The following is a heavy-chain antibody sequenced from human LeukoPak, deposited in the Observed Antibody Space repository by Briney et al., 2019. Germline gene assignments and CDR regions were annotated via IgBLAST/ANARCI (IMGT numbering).Heavy chain of an antibody. V-gene: IGHV1-8*01. CDR3: ARDVAIFGVVINPSVDP. Sequence: GASVKVSCKASGYTFTSYDINWVRQATGQGLEWMGWMNPNSGNTGYAQKFQGRVTMTRDTSISTAYMELSSLRSDDTAVYYCARDVAIFGVVINPSVDPWGQGTLVTVSS. D-gene: IGHD3-3*01. CDR1: GYTFTSYD. J-gene: IGHJ5*02. CDR2: MNPNSGNT.